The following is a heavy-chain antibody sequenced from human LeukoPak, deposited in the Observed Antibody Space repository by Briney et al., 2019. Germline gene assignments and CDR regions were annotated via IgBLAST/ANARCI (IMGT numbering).Heavy chain of an antibody. CDR1: GGSINSSSYF. CDR3: ARGCSAGTPHNWFDP. Sequence: PSETLSLTCTVSGGSINSSSYFWGWIRQPPGKGLDWIGSIYYSGSTNYNPSLKSRVTISVDTSKNQFSLKLSSVTAADTAVYYCARGCSAGTPHNWFDPWGQGTLVTVSS. J-gene: IGHJ5*02. CDR2: IYYSGST. D-gene: IGHD6-13*01. V-gene: IGHV4-39*07.